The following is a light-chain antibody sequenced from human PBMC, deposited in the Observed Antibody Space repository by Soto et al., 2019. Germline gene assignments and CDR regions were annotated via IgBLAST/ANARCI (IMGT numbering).Light chain of an antibody. CDR3: QQCSWHPFTLT. J-gene: IGKJ4*01. CDR1: QSVSSN. V-gene: IGKV3-15*01. CDR2: DAS. Sequence: EIVMTQSPATLSVSPGERATLSCRASQSVSSNLAWYQQKPGQAPRLLIYDASTRATGIPARFSGSGSGTEYHRTISSLQFEHSAVYYCQQCSWHPFTLTFGGGTKVEIK.